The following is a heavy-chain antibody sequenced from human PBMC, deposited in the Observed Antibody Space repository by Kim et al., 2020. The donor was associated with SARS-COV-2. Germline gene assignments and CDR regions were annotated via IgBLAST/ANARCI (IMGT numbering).Heavy chain of an antibody. Sequence: ASVKVSCKTSGYFFTSYHIHWVRQAPGQGLEWMGIIDPSGGGTTYAQRFEGRVTMTRDTSTSTVYMELTSLTSEHTAVYYCAREFREDCGRNTCYSRGFDPWAGEPWSPSPQ. J-gene: IGHJ5*02. CDR3: AREFREDCGRNTCYSRGFDP. CDR1: GYFFTSYH. D-gene: IGHD2-21*01. CDR2: IDPSGGGT. V-gene: IGHV1-46*01.